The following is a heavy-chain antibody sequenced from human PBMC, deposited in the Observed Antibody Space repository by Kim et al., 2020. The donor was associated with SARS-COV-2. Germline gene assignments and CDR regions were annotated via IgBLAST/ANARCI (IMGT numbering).Heavy chain of an antibody. CDR1: GFTFSTYG. Sequence: GGSLRLSCAVSGFTFSTYGMTWVRQAPGKGLEWVSSISGSGAETSYGDSVKGRFTISRDNSRNTVYLHMNSLRAEDTAVYYCAKGGVRGVIIADLDYWGQGTLVTGSP. CDR3: AKGGVRGVIIADLDY. CDR2: ISGSGAET. D-gene: IGHD3-10*01. J-gene: IGHJ4*02. V-gene: IGHV3-23*01.